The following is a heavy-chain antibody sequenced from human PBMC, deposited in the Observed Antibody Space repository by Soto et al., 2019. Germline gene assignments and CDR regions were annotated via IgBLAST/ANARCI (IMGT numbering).Heavy chain of an antibody. V-gene: IGHV4-59*01. J-gene: IGHJ6*02. CDR1: GGSISSYY. CDR2: IYYSGST. D-gene: IGHD3-3*01. Sequence: SETLSLTCTVSGGSISSYYWSWIRQPPGKGLEWIGYIYYSGSTNYNPSLKSRVTISVDTSKNQFSLKLSSVTAADTAVYYCARGRTDYDFWSGYYYGMDVWGQGTTVTVSS. CDR3: ARGRTDYDFWSGYYYGMDV.